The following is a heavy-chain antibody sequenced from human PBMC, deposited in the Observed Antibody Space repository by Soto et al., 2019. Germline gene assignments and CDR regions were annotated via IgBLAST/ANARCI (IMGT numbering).Heavy chain of an antibody. J-gene: IGHJ4*02. Sequence: GASVKVSCKASGFTFTSSAMQWVRQARGQRLEWIGWIVVGSGNTNYAQKFQERVTITRDMSTSTAYMELSSLRSEDTAVYYCAAHYGSGAIDSDYWGQGTLVTVSS. CDR1: GFTFTSSA. V-gene: IGHV1-58*02. CDR3: AAHYGSGAIDSDY. CDR2: IVVGSGNT. D-gene: IGHD3-10*01.